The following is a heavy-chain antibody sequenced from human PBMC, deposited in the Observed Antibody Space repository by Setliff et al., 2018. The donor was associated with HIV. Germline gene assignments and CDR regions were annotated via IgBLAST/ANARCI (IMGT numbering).Heavy chain of an antibody. D-gene: IGHD6-13*01. V-gene: IGHV1-18*04. CDR3: AVYSSSWFRYYGMDV. CDR2: ISAYSGDT. J-gene: IGHJ6*02. CDR1: GYRFTDFY. Sequence: ASVKVSCKTFGYRFTDFYVNWVRQAPGQGLEWMGWISAYSGDTNYAQKFQGRLTMTTDTSTSTAYMELRSLRSDDTAMYYCAVYSSSWFRYYGMDVWGQGTTVTVSS.